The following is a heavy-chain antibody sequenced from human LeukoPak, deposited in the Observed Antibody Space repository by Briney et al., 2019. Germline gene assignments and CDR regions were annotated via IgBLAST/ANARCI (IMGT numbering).Heavy chain of an antibody. J-gene: IGHJ3*02. CDR2: INTNTGNP. CDR3: ARTDEVVSEAFVI. CDR1: GYTFTSYG. Sequence: GASVKVSCKASGYTFTSYGISWVRQAPGQGLEWMGWINTNTGNPTYAQGFTGRFVFSLDTSVSTAYLQISSLKAEDTAVYYCARTDEVVSEAFVIWGQGTMVTVSS. V-gene: IGHV7-4-1*02. D-gene: IGHD3-22*01.